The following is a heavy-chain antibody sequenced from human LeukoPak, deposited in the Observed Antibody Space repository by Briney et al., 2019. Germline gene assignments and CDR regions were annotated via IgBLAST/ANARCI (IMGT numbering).Heavy chain of an antibody. Sequence: GGSLRLSCAASGFTFSSYAMSWVRQAPGKGLEWVSAISGIGGSTYYADSVKGRFTISRDNSKNTLYLQMNSLRAEDTAVYYCAKDLRGRNCSGGSCSYYFDYWGQGTLVTVSS. V-gene: IGHV3-23*01. J-gene: IGHJ4*02. D-gene: IGHD2-15*01. CDR1: GFTFSSYA. CDR2: ISGIGGST. CDR3: AKDLRGRNCSGGSCSYYFDY.